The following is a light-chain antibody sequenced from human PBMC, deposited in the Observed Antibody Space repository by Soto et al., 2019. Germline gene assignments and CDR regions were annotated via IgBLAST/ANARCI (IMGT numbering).Light chain of an antibody. V-gene: IGKV1-27*01. J-gene: IGKJ2*01. CDR2: AAS. CDR1: QAISNY. CDR3: QKYNSAPYT. Sequence: DIQMTQSPSSLSASVGDRVTITCRATQAISNYLAWYQQKPGKGPKVLIYAASALRSGVPSRFSGSGAGTDFTLTISSLQPEDVATYYCQKYNSAPYTFGQGTKLEIK.